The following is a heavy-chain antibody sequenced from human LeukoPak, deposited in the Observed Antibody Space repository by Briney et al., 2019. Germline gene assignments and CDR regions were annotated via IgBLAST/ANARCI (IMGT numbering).Heavy chain of an antibody. Sequence: SVKVSCKASGYTFTSYGISWVRQAPGQGLEWMGGIIPIFGTANYAQKFQGRVTITADKSTSTAYMELSSLRSEDTAVYYCARHDSSGYYPDAFDIWGQGTMVTVSS. J-gene: IGHJ3*02. CDR3: ARHDSSGYYPDAFDI. CDR2: IIPIFGTA. D-gene: IGHD3-22*01. V-gene: IGHV1-69*06. CDR1: GYTFTSYG.